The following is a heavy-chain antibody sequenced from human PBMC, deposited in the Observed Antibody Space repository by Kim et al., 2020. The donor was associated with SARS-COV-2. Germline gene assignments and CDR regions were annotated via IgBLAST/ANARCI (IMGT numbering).Heavy chain of an antibody. J-gene: IGHJ6*01. Sequence: VISYDGSNKYYADSVKGRFTITRDNSKHTLYLQMNSLRAEDTAVYYCAKQALWSGKYYGMD. CDR3: AKQALWSGKYYGMD. D-gene: IGHD3-3*01. CDR2: ISYDGSNK. V-gene: IGHV3-30*18.